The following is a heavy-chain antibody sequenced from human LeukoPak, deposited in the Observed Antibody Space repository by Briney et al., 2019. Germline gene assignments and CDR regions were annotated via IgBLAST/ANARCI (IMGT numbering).Heavy chain of an antibody. Sequence: GGSLRLSCVVSGITLSNYGMSWVRQAPGKGLEWVANIKEDGSEKYYVDSVKGRFTISRDNAQNSVYLHMNSLTAEDTALYYCARDWVAGVPFDAFDIWGQGTMVSVSS. CDR2: IKEDGSEK. V-gene: IGHV3-7*03. D-gene: IGHD3-10*01. CDR3: ARDWVAGVPFDAFDI. CDR1: GITLSNYG. J-gene: IGHJ3*02.